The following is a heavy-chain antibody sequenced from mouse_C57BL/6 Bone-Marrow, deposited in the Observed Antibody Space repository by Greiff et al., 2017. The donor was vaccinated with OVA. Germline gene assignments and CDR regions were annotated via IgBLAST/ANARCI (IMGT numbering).Heavy chain of an antibody. CDR2: ISNLAYSI. J-gene: IGHJ4*01. CDR3: ARLLTGHYAMDY. D-gene: IGHD4-1*01. Sequence: EVHLVESGGGLVQPGGSLKLSCAASGFTFSDYGMAWVRQAPRKGPEWVAFISNLAYSIYYADTVTGRFTISRENAKNTLYLEMSSLRSEDTAMYYCARLLTGHYAMDYWGQGTSVTVSS. CDR1: GFTFSDYG. V-gene: IGHV5-15*01.